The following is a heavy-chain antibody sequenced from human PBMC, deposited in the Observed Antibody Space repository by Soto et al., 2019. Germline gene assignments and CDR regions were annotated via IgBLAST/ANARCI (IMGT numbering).Heavy chain of an antibody. Sequence: RGSLRLSCAASGFTFSSYSMNWVRQAPGKGLEWVSSISSSSSYIYYADSVKGRFTISRDNAKNSLYLQMNSLRAEDTAVYYCARARPDYKAVGSGWFDPWGQGTLVTVSS. V-gene: IGHV3-21*01. CDR3: ARARPDYKAVGSGWFDP. D-gene: IGHD4-4*01. J-gene: IGHJ5*02. CDR2: ISSSSSYI. CDR1: GFTFSSYS.